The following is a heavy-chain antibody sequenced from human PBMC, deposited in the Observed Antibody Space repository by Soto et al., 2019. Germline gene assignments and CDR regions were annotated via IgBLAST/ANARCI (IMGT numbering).Heavy chain of an antibody. J-gene: IGHJ4*02. V-gene: IGHV3-48*02. CDR3: ARDTPGFYCSSTSCPRFDY. CDR1: GFNFSSYS. D-gene: IGHD2-2*01. CDR2: ISSSSSTI. Sequence: EVQLVESGGGLVQPGGSLSLSCAASGFNFSSYSMNCVRQAPVKGLEWVSYISSSSSTIYYSDSVKGRFTISRDNAKNSLYLQMNSLRDEDTAVYYCARDTPGFYCSSTSCPRFDYWGQGTLVTVSS.